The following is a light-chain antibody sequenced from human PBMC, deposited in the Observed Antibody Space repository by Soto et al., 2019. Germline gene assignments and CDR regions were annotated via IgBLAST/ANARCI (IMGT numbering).Light chain of an antibody. J-gene: IGLJ1*01. CDR1: SSDVGGYNC. V-gene: IGLV2-8*01. CDR3: SSCADNNIHV. CDR2: EVN. Sequence: QSVLTQPPSASGSPGQSVTISCTGTSSDVGGYNCVSWYQQHPGKVPKLMISEVNKRPSGVPDRFSGSKSGNTASLTVSGLQAEDEADYDCSSCADNNIHVFGTGTKLTVL.